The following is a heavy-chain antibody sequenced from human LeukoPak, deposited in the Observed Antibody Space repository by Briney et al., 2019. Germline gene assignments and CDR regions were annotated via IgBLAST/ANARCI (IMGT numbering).Heavy chain of an antibody. D-gene: IGHD5-18*01. CDR3: ARIADGYLTADYDY. CDR1: GGTFSSYA. V-gene: IGHV1-69*13. CDR2: IIPILGTV. J-gene: IGHJ4*02. Sequence: SVKVSCKASGGTFSSYAISWVRQAPGQGLEWMGGIIPILGTVNYAQKFQGRVTITADESTSTAYMELSSLRSEDTAVYYCARIADGYLTADYDYWGQGTLVTVSS.